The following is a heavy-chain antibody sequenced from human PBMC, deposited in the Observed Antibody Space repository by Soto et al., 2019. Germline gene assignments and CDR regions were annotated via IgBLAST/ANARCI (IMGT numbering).Heavy chain of an antibody. Sequence: QVQLVQSGAEVKKPGSSVKVSCKASGGTFSSYAISWVRQAPGQGLEWMGGIIPIFGTANYAQKFQGRVTITEDESTSTAYMGLSSLRSEDTAVYYCARDYDFWSGYGPNGMDVWGQGTTVTVSS. J-gene: IGHJ6*02. D-gene: IGHD3-3*01. CDR3: ARDYDFWSGYGPNGMDV. CDR1: GGTFSSYA. CDR2: IIPIFGTA. V-gene: IGHV1-69*12.